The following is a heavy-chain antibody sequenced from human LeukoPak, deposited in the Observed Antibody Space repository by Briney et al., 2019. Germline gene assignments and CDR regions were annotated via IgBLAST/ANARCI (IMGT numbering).Heavy chain of an antibody. CDR3: ARWKVAATDYYYYGMDV. J-gene: IGHJ6*02. V-gene: IGHV1-69*04. Sequence: SVKVSCKASGGTFSSYAISWARQAPGQGLEWMGRIIPIFGIANYAQKFQGRVTITADKSTSTAYMELSSLRSEDTAVYYCARWKVAATDYYYYGMDVWGQGTTVTVSS. CDR2: IIPIFGIA. D-gene: IGHD2-15*01. CDR1: GGTFSSYA.